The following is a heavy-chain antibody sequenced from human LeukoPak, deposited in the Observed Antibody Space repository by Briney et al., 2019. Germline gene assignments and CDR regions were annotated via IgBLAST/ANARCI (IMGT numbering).Heavy chain of an antibody. V-gene: IGHV1-46*01. CDR1: GYTFTSYY. D-gene: IGHD4-23*01. CDR3: ARGSRDYGGNPNPFLIDY. Sequence: ASVKVSCKASGYTFTSYYMHWVRQAPGQGLEWVGIINPSGGSTSYAQKFQGRVTMTRDTSTSTVYMELSSLRSEDTAVYYCARGSRDYGGNPNPFLIDYWGQGTLVTVSS. CDR2: INPSGGST. J-gene: IGHJ4*02.